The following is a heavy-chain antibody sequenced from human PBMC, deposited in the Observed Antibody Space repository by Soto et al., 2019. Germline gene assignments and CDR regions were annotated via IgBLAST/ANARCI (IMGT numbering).Heavy chain of an antibody. CDR1: GFTFSTYG. CDR3: AKEQLAMTVVVADYFDS. J-gene: IGHJ4*02. D-gene: IGHD3-22*01. Sequence: QVPLVESGGGVVQPGKSLSLSCAASGFTFSTYGIHWVRQAPGKGLEWVALISYDGGSKYYGDSVKGRFIISRDNSHNTVSLQMNSLRADDTAVYFCAKEQLAMTVVVADYFDSWGQGTLVTVSS. CDR2: ISYDGGSK. V-gene: IGHV3-30*18.